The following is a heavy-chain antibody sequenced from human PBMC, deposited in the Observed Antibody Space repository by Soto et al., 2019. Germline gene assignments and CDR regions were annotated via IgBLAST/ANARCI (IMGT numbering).Heavy chain of an antibody. CDR1: GGSISSSSYY. J-gene: IGHJ5*01. D-gene: IGHD3-3*01. V-gene: IGHV4-39*01. CDR3: ARQVWSDYYSPNWFDS. CDR2: IYYSGST. Sequence: PSETLSLTCTVSGGSISSSSYYWGWTRQPPGKGLEWIGSIYYSGSTYYNPSLKSRVTISVDTSKNQFSLKLSSVTAADTAVYYCARQVWSDYYSPNWFDSWGQGTLVTVSS.